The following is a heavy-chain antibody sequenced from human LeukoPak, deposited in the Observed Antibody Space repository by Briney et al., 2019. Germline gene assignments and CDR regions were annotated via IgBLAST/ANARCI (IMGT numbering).Heavy chain of an antibody. Sequence: SETLSLTCTVSGGSISSYYWSWVRQPPGKGLEWIGYIYYSGSTNYNPSLKSRVTISVDTSKNQFSLKLSSVTAADTAVYYCARHEDGYNSDAFDIWGQGTMVTVSS. CDR3: ARHEDGYNSDAFDI. J-gene: IGHJ3*02. CDR1: GGSISSYY. D-gene: IGHD5-12*01. CDR2: IYYSGST. V-gene: IGHV4-59*08.